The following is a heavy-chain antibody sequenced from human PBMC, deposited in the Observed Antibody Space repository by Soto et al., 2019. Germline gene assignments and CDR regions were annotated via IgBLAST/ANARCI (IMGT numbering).Heavy chain of an antibody. D-gene: IGHD4-17*01. CDR1: GLTFSRYA. CDR3: AIPDADRTV. Sequence: EVQVLESGGGLVHPGGSLRLSCTASGLTFSRYAMSWVRQAPGKGLEWVSRISDSGASTDYADSVKGRFTISRDNSKNTLYLQMDSLRAEDTAVYYCAIPDADRTVWGQGTLVTVSS. V-gene: IGHV3-23*01. J-gene: IGHJ4*02. CDR2: ISDSGAST.